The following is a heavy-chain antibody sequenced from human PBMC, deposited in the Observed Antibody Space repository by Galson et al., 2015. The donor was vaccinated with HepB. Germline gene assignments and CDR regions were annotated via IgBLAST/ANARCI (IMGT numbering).Heavy chain of an antibody. D-gene: IGHD2-2*01. V-gene: IGHV1-2*02. Sequence: SVKVSCKASGYSFTSYYIHWVRQAPGQGLEWVGWINPNGGGTQSPQKFQDRVTMTRDTSITTVYMELSRLRSDDTAVFYCARSGSVLCRSTSCFRFDYWGQGTLVTVSS. J-gene: IGHJ4*02. CDR3: ARSGSVLCRSTSCFRFDY. CDR2: INPNGGGT. CDR1: GYSFTSYY.